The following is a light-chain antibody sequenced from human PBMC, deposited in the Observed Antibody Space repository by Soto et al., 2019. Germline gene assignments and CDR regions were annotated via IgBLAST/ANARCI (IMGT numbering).Light chain of an antibody. V-gene: IGKV1D-12*01. J-gene: IGKJ4*01. CDR2: TTS. CDR1: QDINNW. Sequence: DIQVTQSPSSVSASVGDRVTITCRASQDINNWLAWYQQKPGKAPKLLIYTTSNLQSGVPSRFSSSRSGTDFTLTISSLQPEDFAPYYCQQANCFPLTFGGGTKVEI. CDR3: QQANCFPLT.